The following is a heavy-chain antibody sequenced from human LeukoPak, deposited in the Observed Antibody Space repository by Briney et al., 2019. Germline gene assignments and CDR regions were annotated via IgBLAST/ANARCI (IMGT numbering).Heavy chain of an antibody. CDR2: IYTSGST. J-gene: IGHJ5*02. Sequence: SETLSLTCTVSGGSISSGSYYWGWIRQPAGKGLEWIGRIYTSGSTNYNPSLKSRVTISVDTSKNQFSLKLSSVTAADTAVYYCARTSYGGYAGNWFDPWGQGALFTVSS. CDR3: ARTSYGGYAGNWFDP. V-gene: IGHV4-61*02. D-gene: IGHD5-12*01. CDR1: GGSISSGSYY.